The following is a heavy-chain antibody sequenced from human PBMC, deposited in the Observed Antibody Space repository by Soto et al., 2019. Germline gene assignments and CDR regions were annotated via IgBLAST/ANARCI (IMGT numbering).Heavy chain of an antibody. J-gene: IGHJ6*02. D-gene: IGHD4-17*01. V-gene: IGHV1-69*12. CDR1: GGTFSSYA. CDR3: ASGRLRKGGMDV. CDR2: IIPIFGTA. Sequence: QVQLVQSGAEVKKPGSSVKVSCKASGGTFSSYAISWVRQAPGQGLEWMGGIIPIFGTANYAQKFQGRVXLXAXXSTSTAYMELSSLRSEDTAVYFCASGRLRKGGMDVWGQGTTVTVSS.